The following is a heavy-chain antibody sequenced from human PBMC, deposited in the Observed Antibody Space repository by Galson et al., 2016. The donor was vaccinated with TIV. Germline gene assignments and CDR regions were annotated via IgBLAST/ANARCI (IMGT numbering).Heavy chain of an antibody. D-gene: IGHD2-2*01. CDR2: IYYSGSA. V-gene: IGHV4-39*01. CDR1: GGSISSTSYY. Sequence: LSLTCTVSGGSISSTSYYWGWLRQPPGKGLEWIGNIYYSGSAYYNPSLKSRVTISVDTSKNQFSLKLSSVTAADTAVYYCATYCSSTTCLFDPWGQGTLVTVSS. CDR3: ATYCSSTTCLFDP. J-gene: IGHJ5*02.